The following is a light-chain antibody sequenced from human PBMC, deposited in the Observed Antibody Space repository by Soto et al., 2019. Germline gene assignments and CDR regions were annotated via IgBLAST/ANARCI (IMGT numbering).Light chain of an antibody. J-gene: IGLJ3*02. V-gene: IGLV2-8*01. CDR1: SSDIGEYNF. CDR2: EVT. Sequence: QSALTQPPSASGSPGQSVTISCTGTSSDIGEYNFVSWYQQHPGKAPKLIIYEVTKRPSGVPDRFSGSKSGNTASLTVSGLQAEDEADYYCSSYATSNNVVFGGGTKVTVL. CDR3: SSYATSNNVV.